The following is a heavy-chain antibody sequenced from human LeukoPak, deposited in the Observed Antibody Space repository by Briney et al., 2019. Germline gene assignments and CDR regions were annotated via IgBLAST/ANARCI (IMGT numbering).Heavy chain of an antibody. Sequence: GGSLRLSCEASGFTFSSYDMNWVRQAPGKGLEWGSVISGSGGSTDYADSVKGRFSISRDNSKNTLYLQMNSLRAEDTAVYYCAKGQLWFGEFSYFDYWGQGTLVTVSS. V-gene: IGHV3-23*01. J-gene: IGHJ4*02. CDR3: AKGQLWFGEFSYFDY. CDR1: GFTFSSYD. CDR2: ISGSGGST. D-gene: IGHD3-10*01.